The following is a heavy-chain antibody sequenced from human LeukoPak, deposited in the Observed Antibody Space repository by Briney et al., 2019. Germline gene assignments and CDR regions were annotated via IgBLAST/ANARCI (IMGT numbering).Heavy chain of an antibody. D-gene: IGHD2-15*01. V-gene: IGHV1-18*01. CDR3: ARGDCSSDTCYLPEYFQH. Sequence: ASVKLSRKASGYTLTSNSTSWGRHPPGQGHGRMGMISTYNGHTNYAQKLQGRVNMTTDTSTSTAYMELRSLRPDDTAVYYCARGDCSSDTCYLPEYFQHWGQGTLVTVSS. J-gene: IGHJ1*01. CDR2: ISTYNGHT. CDR1: GYTLTSNS.